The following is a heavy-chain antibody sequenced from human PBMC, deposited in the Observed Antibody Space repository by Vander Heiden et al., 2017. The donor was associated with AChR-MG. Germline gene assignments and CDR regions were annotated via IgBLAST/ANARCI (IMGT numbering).Heavy chain of an antibody. CDR3: ARVISGYAYYFDY. V-gene: IGHV1-69*01. Sequence: QVQLVQSGAEVKKPGSSVTLSCKASGGTFSSYAISWVRQAPGQGLEWMGGISPIFGTANYAQKFQGRVTITADESTSTAYMELSSLRSEDTAVYYCARVISGYAYYFDYWGQGTLVTVSS. D-gene: IGHD5-12*01. CDR2: ISPIFGTA. J-gene: IGHJ4*02. CDR1: GGTFSSYA.